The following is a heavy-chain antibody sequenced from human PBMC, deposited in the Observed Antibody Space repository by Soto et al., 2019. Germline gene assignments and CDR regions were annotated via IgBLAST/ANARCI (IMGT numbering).Heavy chain of an antibody. D-gene: IGHD2-15*01. V-gene: IGHV3-23*01. CDR3: AKRQGTGLAAKNFDF. J-gene: IGHJ4*02. Sequence: EVQPLESGGGLVQPGGSLRVSCAASGFPFSNHAMSWVRQAPGKGLEWVSGISDGGDLIYYADSVKGRFSMSRDNSENMLYLQMTNLRAEDTAIYFCAKRQGTGLAAKNFDFWGQGTLVTVSS. CDR2: ISDGGDLI. CDR1: GFPFSNHA.